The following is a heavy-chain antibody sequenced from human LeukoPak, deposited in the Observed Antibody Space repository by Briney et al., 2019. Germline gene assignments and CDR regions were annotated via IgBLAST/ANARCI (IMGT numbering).Heavy chain of an antibody. CDR1: GYTLTELS. CDR3: ATERLQKDTIFGVVIYTFDY. D-gene: IGHD3-3*01. Sequence: ASVKVSCKVSGYTLTELSMHWVRQAPGKGLGWMGGFDPEDGETIYAQKFQGRVTMTEDTSTDTAYMELSSLRSEDTAVYYCATERLQKDTIFGVVIYTFDYWGQGSLVTVSS. V-gene: IGHV1-24*01. J-gene: IGHJ4*02. CDR2: FDPEDGET.